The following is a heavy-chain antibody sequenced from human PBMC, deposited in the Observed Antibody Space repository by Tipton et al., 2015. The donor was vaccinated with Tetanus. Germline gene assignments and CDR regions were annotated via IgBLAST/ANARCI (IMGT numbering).Heavy chain of an antibody. D-gene: IGHD6-6*01. V-gene: IGHV4-31*03. CDR3: ARDQGGGRVVRLNWFDP. CDR1: GASIRSGGFF. Sequence: TLSLICTVSGASIRSGGFFWNWVRQHPGKGLEWIGYIYYSGDTYINPSLKSRVTMSVDTSKNQFSLNVSSVTAADTAVYYCARDQGGGRVVRLNWFDPWGQGTLVTVSS. CDR2: IYYSGDT. J-gene: IGHJ5*02.